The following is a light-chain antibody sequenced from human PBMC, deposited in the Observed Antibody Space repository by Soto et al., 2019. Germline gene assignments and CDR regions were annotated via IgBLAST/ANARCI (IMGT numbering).Light chain of an antibody. Sequence: IPLTQSPSSLSASVGDRVTITCRASQGNNNFLAWYQQKPGKAPQLLIYAASTFQSGVPSRFSGSGSGTDFTLTISSLQPEDSATYYCQQLTNHRFTFGQGTKLEIK. CDR1: QGNNNF. CDR2: AAS. CDR3: QQLTNHRFT. V-gene: IGKV1-9*01. J-gene: IGKJ2*01.